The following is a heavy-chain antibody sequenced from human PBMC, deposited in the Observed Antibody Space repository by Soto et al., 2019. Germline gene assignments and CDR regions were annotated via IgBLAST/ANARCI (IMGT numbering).Heavy chain of an antibody. J-gene: IGHJ4*02. V-gene: IGHV3-53*01. CDR3: ARSRGSSGSDY. Sequence: GGSLRLSCAASGVTVSSNYMSWVRQAPGKGLEWVSVIYSGGSTYYADSVKGRFTISRDNSKNTLYLQMNSLRAEDTAVYYCARSRGSSGSDYWGQGTLVTVSS. CDR1: GVTVSSNY. CDR2: IYSGGST. D-gene: IGHD6-19*01.